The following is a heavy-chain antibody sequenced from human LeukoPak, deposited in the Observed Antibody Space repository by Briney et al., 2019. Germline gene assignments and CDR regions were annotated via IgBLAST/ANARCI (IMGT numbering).Heavy chain of an antibody. D-gene: IGHD3-10*01. CDR3: AREGRGVANWFDP. V-gene: IGHV4-61*02. J-gene: IGHJ5*02. CDR1: GGSISSGSYY. Sequence: PSETLSLTCTVSGGSISSGSYYWSWIRQPAGKGLEWIGRIYTSGSTNYNPSLKSRVTISVDTSKNQFSLKLSSVTAADTAVYYCAREGRGVANWFDPWGQGTLVTVSS. CDR2: IYTSGST.